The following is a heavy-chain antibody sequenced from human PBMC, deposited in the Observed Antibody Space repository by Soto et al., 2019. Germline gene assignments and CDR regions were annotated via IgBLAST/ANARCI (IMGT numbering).Heavy chain of an antibody. CDR1: GFTFSSYA. Sequence: GGSLRLSCAASGFTFSSYAMSWVRQAPGKGLEWVSAISGSGGSTYYADSVKGRFTISRDNSKNTLYLQMNSLRAEDTAVYYCAKSRMPTRPSSTSCDYWGQGTLVTVSS. CDR2: ISGSGGST. D-gene: IGHD2-2*01. V-gene: IGHV3-23*01. J-gene: IGHJ4*02. CDR3: AKSRMPTRPSSTSCDY.